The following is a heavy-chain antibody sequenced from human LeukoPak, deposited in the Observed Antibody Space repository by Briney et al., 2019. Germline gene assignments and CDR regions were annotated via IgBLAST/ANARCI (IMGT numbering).Heavy chain of an antibody. CDR2: TWFDGSNK. V-gene: IGHV3-33*06. CDR3: AKEGYDSYGYYH. D-gene: IGHD5-18*01. Sequence: GGSLRLSCVASGFTFSSYGMHWVRQAPGKGPEWVAVTWFDGSNKYYADSVKGRFTISRDNSKNTLYLQMNSLRADDTAVYYCAKEGYDSYGYYHWGQGTLVTVSS. CDR1: GFTFSSYG. J-gene: IGHJ5*02.